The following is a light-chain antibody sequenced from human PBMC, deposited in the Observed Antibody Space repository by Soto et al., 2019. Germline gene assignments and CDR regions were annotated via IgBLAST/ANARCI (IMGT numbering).Light chain of an antibody. Sequence: QSALTQPRSVSGSPGRSVTISCTGTSSDVGGYHCVSWYQQHPGKAPKLMISDVSKRPSGVPDRFSGSKSGNTASLSISGCQAEEEADYYCCSYAGSYVVFGGGTKLTVL. CDR3: CSYAGSYVV. J-gene: IGLJ2*01. V-gene: IGLV2-11*01. CDR1: SSDVGGYHC. CDR2: DVS.